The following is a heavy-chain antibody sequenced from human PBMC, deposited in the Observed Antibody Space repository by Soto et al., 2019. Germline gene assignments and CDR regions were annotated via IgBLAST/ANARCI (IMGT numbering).Heavy chain of an antibody. D-gene: IGHD3-10*01. CDR2: TTGSGDYT. CDR3: AKGREAPIY. Sequence: VQLLESGGNLVQPGGSLRLSCAASGFTFSNYAMSWVRQAPGKGREWLSGTTGSGDYTYSVDSVKGRFTSSRDNSTNTLYLHMNSLRAEDTAVYYCAKGREAPIYWGQGALVIVSS. J-gene: IGHJ4*02. V-gene: IGHV3-23*01. CDR1: GFTFSNYA.